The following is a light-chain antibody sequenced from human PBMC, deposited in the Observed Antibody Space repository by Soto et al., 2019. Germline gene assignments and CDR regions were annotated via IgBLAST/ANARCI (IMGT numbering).Light chain of an antibody. J-gene: IGLJ2*01. Sequence: QPVLTQPASVSGSPGQSITISCTGTSSDVGSYNLVSWYQQHPGKAPKFIIYEVTKRPSGVSNRFSGSKSGNTASLTISGLQAEDEADYYCCSYAGSRTFVVFGGGTKLTVL. CDR3: CSYAGSRTFVV. V-gene: IGLV2-23*02. CDR1: SSDVGSYNL. CDR2: EVT.